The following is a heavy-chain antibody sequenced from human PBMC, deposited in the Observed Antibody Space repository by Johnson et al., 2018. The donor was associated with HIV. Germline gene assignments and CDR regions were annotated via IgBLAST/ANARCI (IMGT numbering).Heavy chain of an antibody. CDR2: IKQDGSEK. Sequence: VQLVESGGGVVRPGGSLRLSCAASGFTFDDYGMSWVRQAPGKGLEWVANIKQDGSEKYYVDSVKGRFTISSDNAKNSLYLQMNSLRAEDTAVYYCARDSQTYDYVWGSYRLKGDDAFDIWGQGTMVTVSS. V-gene: IGHV3-7*01. D-gene: IGHD3-16*02. J-gene: IGHJ3*02. CDR1: GFTFDDYG. CDR3: ARDSQTYDYVWGSYRLKGDDAFDI.